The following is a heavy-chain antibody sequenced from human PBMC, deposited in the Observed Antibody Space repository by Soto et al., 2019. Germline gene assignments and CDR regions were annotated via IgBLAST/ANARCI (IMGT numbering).Heavy chain of an antibody. CDR2: ISGSGGST. V-gene: IGHV3-23*01. J-gene: IGHJ3*02. CDR3: AKGSGSYDFWSGYYNGAFDI. CDR1: GFTFSSYA. Sequence: PGGSLRLSCAASGFTFSSYAMSWVRQAPGKGLEWVSAISGSGGSTYYADSVKGRFTISRDNSKNTLYLQMNSLRAEDTAVYYCAKGSGSYDFWSGYYNGAFDIWGQGTMVTVS. D-gene: IGHD3-3*01.